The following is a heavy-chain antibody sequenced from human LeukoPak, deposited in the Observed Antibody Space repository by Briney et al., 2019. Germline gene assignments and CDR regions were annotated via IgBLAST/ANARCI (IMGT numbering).Heavy chain of an antibody. D-gene: IGHD3-9*01. CDR3: ARDLGDYDILTGYYNLYYFDY. J-gene: IGHJ4*02. Sequence: GASVKVSCKASGYTFTSYGISWVRQAPGQGLEWMGWTSAYNGNTNYAQKLQGRVTMTTDTSTSTAYMELRSPRSDDTAVYYCARDLGDYDILTGYYNLYYFDYWGQGTLVTVSS. CDR2: TSAYNGNT. CDR1: GYTFTSYG. V-gene: IGHV1-18*01.